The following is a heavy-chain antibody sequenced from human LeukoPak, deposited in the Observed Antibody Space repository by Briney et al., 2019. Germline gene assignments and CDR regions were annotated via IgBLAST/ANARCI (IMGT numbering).Heavy chain of an antibody. Sequence: SETLSLTCTVSAGSISSYYWSWIRQPPGKGLEWIGYIYYSGSTNYNPSLKSRVTISVDTSKNQFSLKLSSVTAADTAVYYCAYSSGSTFDYWGQGTLVTVSS. CDR1: AGSISSYY. CDR2: IYYSGST. D-gene: IGHD6-19*01. V-gene: IGHV4-59*01. J-gene: IGHJ4*02. CDR3: AYSSGSTFDY.